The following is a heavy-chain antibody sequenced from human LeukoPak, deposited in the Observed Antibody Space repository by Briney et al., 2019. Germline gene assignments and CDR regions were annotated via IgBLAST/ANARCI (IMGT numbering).Heavy chain of an antibody. V-gene: IGHV3-9*03. Sequence: GRSLRLSCVASGFTFEDYAMHWVRQAPGKDLEWVSGISWNSGSIGYANSVKGRFTISRDNAKNSLYVQMNSLRAEDMALYYCAKGGSYYELDYWGQGTLVTVSS. CDR3: AKGGSYYELDY. CDR2: ISWNSGSI. D-gene: IGHD1-26*01. J-gene: IGHJ4*02. CDR1: GFTFEDYA.